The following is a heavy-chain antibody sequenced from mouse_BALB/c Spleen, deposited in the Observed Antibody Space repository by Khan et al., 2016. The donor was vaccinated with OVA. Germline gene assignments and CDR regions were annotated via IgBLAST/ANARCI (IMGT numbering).Heavy chain of an antibody. D-gene: IGHD2-14*01. Sequence: QIQLVQSGPELKKPGETVKISCKASGYIFTNYGMNWVKQAPGKGLKWMGWINTNTGEPTFAEEFKERFAFSLDTSANTAYLQINSLKNEDTATYFCARGYSMYGSWFAYWGQGTLVTVSA. J-gene: IGHJ3*01. CDR3: ARGYSMYGSWFAY. CDR1: GYIFTNYG. CDR2: INTNTGEP. V-gene: IGHV9-3*02.